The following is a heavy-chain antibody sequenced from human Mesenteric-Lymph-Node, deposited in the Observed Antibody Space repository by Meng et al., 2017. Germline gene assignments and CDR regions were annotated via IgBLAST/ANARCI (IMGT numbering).Heavy chain of an antibody. CDR1: GGSISSSSYY. V-gene: IGHV4-39*07. J-gene: IGHJ5*02. D-gene: IGHD3-10*01. CDR3: AGVRPVLGVRGGNWFDP. Sequence: SETLSLTCTVSGGSISSSSYYWGWIRQPPGKGREWIGSIYYSGSTYYNPSLKSRVTIAVDTYKSHFSQKLSSVTAANTAVYYWAGVRPVLGVRGGNWFDPWGQGTLVTVSS. CDR2: IYYSGST.